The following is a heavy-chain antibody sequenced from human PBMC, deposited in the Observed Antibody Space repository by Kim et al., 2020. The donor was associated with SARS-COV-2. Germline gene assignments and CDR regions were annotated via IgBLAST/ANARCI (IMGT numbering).Heavy chain of an antibody. CDR3: AKALPYGAAAWGFDAFDI. CDR2: ISWNSGSI. CDR1: GFTFDDYA. J-gene: IGHJ3*02. Sequence: GGSLRLSCAASGFTFDDYAMHWVRQAPGKGLEWVSGISWNSGSIGYADSVKGRFTISRDNAKNSLYLQMNSLRAEDTALYYCAKALPYGAAAWGFDAFDIWGQGTMVTVSS. D-gene: IGHD6-13*01. V-gene: IGHV3-9*01.